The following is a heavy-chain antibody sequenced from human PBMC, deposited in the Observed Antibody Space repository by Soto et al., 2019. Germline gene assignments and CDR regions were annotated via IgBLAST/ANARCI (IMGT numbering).Heavy chain of an antibody. CDR3: ARDKGGAALKGSGMDV. Sequence: QVQMRQSGPGLVKPSQTLSLKCSVSGGSIGSRDYYWSWIRQHPEKGLEWIGSIYYNGNTDYNPSLRGLPTISLDASMNEFSLKLTSVTAADTAVYYCARDKGGAALKGSGMDVWGQGTTVTVS. J-gene: IGHJ6*02. D-gene: IGHD2-8*01. CDR2: IYYNGNT. V-gene: IGHV4-31*01. CDR1: GGSIGSRDYY.